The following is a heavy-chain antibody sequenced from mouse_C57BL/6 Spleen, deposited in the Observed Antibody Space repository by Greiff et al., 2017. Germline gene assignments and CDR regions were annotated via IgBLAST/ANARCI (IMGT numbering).Heavy chain of an antibody. CDR3: ARGLYYYGSSSWFAY. D-gene: IGHD1-1*01. CDR1: GYTFTSYW. CDR2: INPSNGGT. J-gene: IGHJ3*01. V-gene: IGHV1-53*01. Sequence: QVQLQQSGTELVKPGASVKLSCKASGYTFTSYWMHWVKQRPGHGLEWIGNINPSNGGTNYNEKFKSKATLTVDKSSSTAYMQLSSLTSEDSAVYYCARGLYYYGSSSWFAYWGQGTLVTVSA.